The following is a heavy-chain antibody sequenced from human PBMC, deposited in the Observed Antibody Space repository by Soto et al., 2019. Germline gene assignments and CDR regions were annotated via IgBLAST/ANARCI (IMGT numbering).Heavy chain of an antibody. V-gene: IGHV3-73*01. CDR1: GFTFSCSA. CDR2: IRSKANSYAT. J-gene: IGHJ6*02. Sequence: GESLKISCAASGFTFSCSAMHWVRQASGKGLEWVVRIRSKANSYATAYAASVKGSFTISGDDSKNTAYLQMNSLKTEDTAGYYCTRHGLFYYYGMDVWGQGTTVNVSS. CDR3: TRHGLFYYYGMDV.